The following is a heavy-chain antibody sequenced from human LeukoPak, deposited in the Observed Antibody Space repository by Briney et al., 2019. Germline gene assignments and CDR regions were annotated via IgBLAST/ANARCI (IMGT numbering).Heavy chain of an antibody. V-gene: IGHV3-53*01. CDR2: IYTGGNT. J-gene: IGHJ4*02. CDR3: ARGDDSGYYDYFDY. CDR1: GFTVNSNY. D-gene: IGHD3-22*01. Sequence: GSLRLSCAASGFTVNSNYLSWVRQAPGKGLEWVSTIYTGGNTYYAASVKGRFTISRDFSKNTVFLHMNSLRAEDTAMYYCARGDDSGYYDYFDYWGQGALVTVSS.